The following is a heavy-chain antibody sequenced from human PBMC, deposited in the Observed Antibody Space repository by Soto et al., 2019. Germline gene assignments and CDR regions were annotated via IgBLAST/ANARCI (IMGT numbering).Heavy chain of an antibody. CDR2: IYYSGNT. CDR3: ARRVKYGSGRRPAYYFDY. J-gene: IGHJ4*02. D-gene: IGHD3-10*01. Sequence: SETLSLTCTVSGGSISSYYWSWIRQPPGKGLEWIGYIYYSGNTNCNPSLKSRVTVSVDTSKNQFSLKLSSVTAADTAVYYCARRVKYGSGRRPAYYFDYWGQGTLVTVSS. V-gene: IGHV4-59*01. CDR1: GGSISSYY.